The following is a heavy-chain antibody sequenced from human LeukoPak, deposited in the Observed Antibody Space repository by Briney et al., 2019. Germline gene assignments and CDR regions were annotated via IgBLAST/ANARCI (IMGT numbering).Heavy chain of an antibody. Sequence: ASVKVSCKASGYTFTNYYIHWVRQAPGQGLQWMSWINPNGGGTNYAQKFQGRVTMASDTSITTAYMELSRLRSDDTAMYYCARGGSLVFGVLNDWGQGTLVTVSS. D-gene: IGHD3-16*01. V-gene: IGHV1-2*02. CDR1: GYTFTNYY. CDR2: INPNGGGT. J-gene: IGHJ4*02. CDR3: ARGGSLVFGVLND.